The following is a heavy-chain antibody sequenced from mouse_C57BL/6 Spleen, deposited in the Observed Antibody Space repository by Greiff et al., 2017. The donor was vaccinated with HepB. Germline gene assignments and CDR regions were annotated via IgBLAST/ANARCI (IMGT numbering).Heavy chain of an antibody. V-gene: IGHV5-17*01. J-gene: IGHJ3*01. CDR2: ISSGSSTI. CDR1: GFTFSDYG. CDR3: AREAGNSFAY. Sequence: EVKVVESGGGLVKPGGSLKLSCAASGFTFSDYGMHWVRQAPEKGLEWVAYISSGSSTIYYADTVTGRFTISRDNAKNTLFLQMTSLRSEDTAMYYCAREAGNSFAYWGQGTLVTVSA. D-gene: IGHD2-1*01.